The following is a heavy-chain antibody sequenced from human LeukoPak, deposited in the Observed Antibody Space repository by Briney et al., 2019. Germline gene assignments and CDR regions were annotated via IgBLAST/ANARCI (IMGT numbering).Heavy chain of an antibody. V-gene: IGHV3-66*01. CDR3: ARDLEAANTYYFDY. J-gene: IGHJ4*02. CDR1: GFTVSSSY. CDR2: ISSAGTT. D-gene: IGHD6-13*01. Sequence: GSLRLSCAASGFTVSSSYMSWVRQAPGKGLEWVSIISSAGTTYYADSVKGRFTISRDNSKNTVYLQVNSLRDEDTAVYYCARDLEAANTYYFDYWGQGTIVAVSS.